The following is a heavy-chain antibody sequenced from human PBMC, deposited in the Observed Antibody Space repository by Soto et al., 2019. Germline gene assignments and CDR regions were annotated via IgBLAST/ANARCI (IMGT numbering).Heavy chain of an antibody. D-gene: IGHD3-3*01. V-gene: IGHV1-3*01. CDR2: INPGNGNT. Sequence: ASVKVSFKASGYSFSAHAMHWLRQAPGQRLEWMGWINPGNGNTKYSQKFQGRVAITRDTSASTAYMELSSLRSEDTAIYFCARDGARITVFGMIYYFDYWGQGTLVTVS. CDR3: ARDGARITVFGMIYYFDY. J-gene: IGHJ4*02. CDR1: GYSFSAHA.